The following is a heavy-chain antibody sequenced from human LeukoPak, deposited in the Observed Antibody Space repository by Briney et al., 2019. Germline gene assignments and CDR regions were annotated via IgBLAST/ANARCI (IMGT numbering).Heavy chain of an antibody. CDR1: GFTFSIYA. CDR2: ISYDGTNK. Sequence: PGGSLRLSCAASGFTFSIYAIHWVRQAPGKGLEWVAVISYDGTNKNNADSVKGRFTISRDNSKNTLYLQMNSLRAEDTAVYYCAREGGSSASLRGGFYFDYWGQGTLVTDSS. CDR3: AREGGSSASLRGGFYFDY. D-gene: IGHD6-19*01. V-gene: IGHV3-30-3*01. J-gene: IGHJ4*02.